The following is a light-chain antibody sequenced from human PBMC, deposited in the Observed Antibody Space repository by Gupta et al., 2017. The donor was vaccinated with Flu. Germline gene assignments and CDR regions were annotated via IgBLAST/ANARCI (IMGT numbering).Light chain of an antibody. CDR3: QVWYGDSDQVV. V-gene: IGLV3-21*02. CDR2: NGR. Sequence: SQVLTQPPSVAVAPRQTARITSGGNNNGRYSVHWYQQRPGQAPVLVVYNGRDRPAGVPERFSGSLSGNTAALTVSRVEAGDEADYYCQVWYGDSDQVVFGRGTRLTVL. CDR1: NNGRYS. J-gene: IGLJ2*01.